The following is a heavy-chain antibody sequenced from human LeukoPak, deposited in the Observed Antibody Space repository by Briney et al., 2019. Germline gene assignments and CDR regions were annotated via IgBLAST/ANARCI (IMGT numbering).Heavy chain of an antibody. CDR1: GGSISSYY. J-gene: IGHJ6*02. V-gene: IGHV4-4*07. CDR2: IYTSGST. Sequence: PSETLSLTCTVSGGSISSYYWTWIRQPAGKGLEWIGRIYTSGSTNYNPSLKSRVTMSVDTSNNQFSLNLSSVTAADTAVYYCARQIIAAGKTYYGMDVWGQGTTVTVSS. CDR3: ARQIIAAGKTYYGMDV. D-gene: IGHD6-13*01.